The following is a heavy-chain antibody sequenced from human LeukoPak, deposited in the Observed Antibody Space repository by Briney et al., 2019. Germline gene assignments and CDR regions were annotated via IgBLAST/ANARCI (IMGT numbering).Heavy chain of an antibody. J-gene: IGHJ4*02. V-gene: IGHV3-23*01. CDR3: AKDLSIAAAGTYDY. CDR1: GFTFSSYA. D-gene: IGHD6-13*01. Sequence: GGSLRLSCGASGFTFSSYAMSWLRQAPGKGLEWVSAISGSGGSTYYAHSVKGRFTISRDNSKNTLYLQMNSLRAEDTAVYYCAKDLSIAAAGTYDYWGQGTLVTVSS. CDR2: ISGSGGST.